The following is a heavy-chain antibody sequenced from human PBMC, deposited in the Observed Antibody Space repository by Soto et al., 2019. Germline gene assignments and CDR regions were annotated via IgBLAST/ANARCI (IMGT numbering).Heavy chain of an antibody. V-gene: IGHV3-72*01. CDR1: GFTFSDHY. CDR3: ARVAIDESYYYGMDV. Sequence: AGGSLRLSCAASGFTFSDHYMDWVRQAPGKGLEWVGRTRNKANSYTTEYAASVKGRFTISRDDSKNSLYLQMNSLKTEDTAVYYCARVAIDESYYYGMDVWGQGTTVTVSS. CDR2: TRNKANSYTT. J-gene: IGHJ6*02.